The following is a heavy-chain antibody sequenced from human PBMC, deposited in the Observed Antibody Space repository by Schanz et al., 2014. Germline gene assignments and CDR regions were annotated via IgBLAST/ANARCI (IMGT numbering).Heavy chain of an antibody. CDR3: AKAADWPVTRFDP. CDR1: GFTFDKYA. D-gene: IGHD3-9*01. V-gene: IGHV3-23*04. CDR2: LSEGGGGT. J-gene: IGHJ5*02. Sequence: EVELVESGGGLVQPGGSLRLSCAASGFTFDKYAMHWVRQAPGKGLEWVSALSEGGGGTHYADSVRGRFTISSDSSKNTLYLQMSSLRADDTAVYYCAKAADWPVTRFDPWGQGTLVTVSS.